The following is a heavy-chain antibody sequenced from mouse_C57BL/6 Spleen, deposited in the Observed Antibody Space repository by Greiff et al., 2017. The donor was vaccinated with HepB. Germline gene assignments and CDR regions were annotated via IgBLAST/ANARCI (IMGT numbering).Heavy chain of an antibody. J-gene: IGHJ2*01. D-gene: IGHD2-5*01. CDR2: IDPETGGT. CDR1: GYTFTDYE. Sequence: VQLQQSGAELVRPGASVTLSCKASGYTFTDYEMHWVKQTPVHGLGGIGAIDPETGGTAYNPKFKGKAILTADKSSSTAYMELRSLTSEDSAVYYCTRDSNPFDDWGQGTTLTVSS. V-gene: IGHV1-15*01. CDR3: TRDSNPFDD.